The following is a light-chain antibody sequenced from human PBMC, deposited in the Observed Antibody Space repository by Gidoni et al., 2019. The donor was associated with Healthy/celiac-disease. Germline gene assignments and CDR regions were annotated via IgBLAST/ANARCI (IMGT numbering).Light chain of an antibody. V-gene: IGKV4-1*01. CDR2: WAS. J-gene: IGKJ1*01. CDR3: QQYYSTWT. Sequence: DIVMTQSPDSLAVSLGERATINCKSSQSVSYSSNNKNYLAWYQQKPGQPPKLLIYWASTRESGVSDRFSGSGSGTDFTLTISSLQAEDVAVYYCQQYYSTWTFGQGTKVEIK. CDR1: QSVSYSSNNKNY.